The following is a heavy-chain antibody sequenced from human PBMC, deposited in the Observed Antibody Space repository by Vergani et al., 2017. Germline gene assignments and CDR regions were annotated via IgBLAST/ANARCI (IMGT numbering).Heavy chain of an antibody. V-gene: IGHV1-2*02. CDR3: ARESGDYYDSSGYYYWYFDL. CDR1: GYTFTGYY. J-gene: IGHJ2*01. D-gene: IGHD3-22*01. CDR2: INPNSGGT. Sequence: QVQLVQSGAEVKKPGASVKVSCKASGYTFTGYYMHWVRQAPGQGLEWMGWINPNSGGTNYAQKFQGRVTMTRDTSISTAYMELSRLRSDDTAVYYCARESGDYYDSSGYYYWYFDLWGRGTLVTVSS.